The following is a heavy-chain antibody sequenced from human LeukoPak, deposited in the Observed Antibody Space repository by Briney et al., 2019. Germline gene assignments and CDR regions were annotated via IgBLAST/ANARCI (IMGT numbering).Heavy chain of an antibody. CDR2: IWYDGSNK. CDR1: GFTFSSYG. J-gene: IGHJ4*02. Sequence: GGSLRLSCAASGFTFSSYGMHWVRHAPGKGREWGAVIWYDGSNKYYAGTVKGRFTISRDNSKNTLYLQMNSLRAEDTAVYYCAKDAPGDYYLDYWGQGTLVTVSS. V-gene: IGHV3-33*06. D-gene: IGHD2-21*02. CDR3: AKDAPGDYYLDY.